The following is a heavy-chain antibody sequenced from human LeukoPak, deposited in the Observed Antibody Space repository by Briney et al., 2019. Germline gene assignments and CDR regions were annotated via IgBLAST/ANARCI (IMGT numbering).Heavy chain of an antibody. CDR2: INPNSGGT. CDR1: GYTFTGYY. Sequence: GASVKVSCKASGYTFTGYYMHWVRQAPGQGLEWMGWINPNSGGTNYAQKFQGWVTMTRDTSISTAYMELSRLRSDDTAVYYCARAKRSNSSSWAVNYWGQGTLVTVSS. D-gene: IGHD6-13*01. CDR3: ARAKRSNSSSWAVNY. V-gene: IGHV1-2*04. J-gene: IGHJ4*02.